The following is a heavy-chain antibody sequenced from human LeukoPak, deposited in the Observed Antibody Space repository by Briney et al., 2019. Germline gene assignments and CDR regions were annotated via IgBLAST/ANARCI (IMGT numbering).Heavy chain of an antibody. J-gene: IGHJ4*02. V-gene: IGHV4-61*02. CDR2: IYSSGST. CDR3: ARDSTGDRFFDY. Sequence: SETLSLTCTVSGGSISSGRSYWSWIRQPAGKGLEWIGRIYSSGSTNYNPSLRSRVTISVDTSKNHFSLNLSSVTAADTAVYYCARDSTGDRFFDYWGQGTLVTVSS. D-gene: IGHD7-27*01. CDR1: GGSISSGRSY.